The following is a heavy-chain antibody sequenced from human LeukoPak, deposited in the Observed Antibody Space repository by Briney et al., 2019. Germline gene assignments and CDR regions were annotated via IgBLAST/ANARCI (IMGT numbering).Heavy chain of an antibody. CDR1: GFTFSDYY. V-gene: IGHV3-69-1*01. D-gene: IGHD5-12*01. CDR2: IRSSSET. J-gene: IGHJ5*02. CDR3: ARDAGNSGYGCDL. Sequence: GGSLRLSCAASGFTFSDYYMNWVRQAPGKGLEWVSHIRSSSETFYADSVKGRFTISRDNARNSLYLQMNNLRGEDTAIYYCARDAGNSGYGCDLWGQGTLVTVSS.